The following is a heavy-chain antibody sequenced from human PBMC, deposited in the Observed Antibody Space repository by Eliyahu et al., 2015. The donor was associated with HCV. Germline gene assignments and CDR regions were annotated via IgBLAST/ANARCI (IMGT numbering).Heavy chain of an antibody. Sequence: EVQLVXSGGGLVKLGGSLXLSCAASGFTFSSXSMNWVRQXPGKGLEWVASISGSSSYIYYTDSVKGRFTMSRDNANNSLYLQMNGLRAEDTAVYYCARDCSGGSCYSGWGYWGQGTLVTVSS. V-gene: IGHV3-21*01. CDR1: GFTFSSXS. CDR3: ARDCSGGSCYSGWGY. CDR2: ISGSSSYI. D-gene: IGHD2-15*01. J-gene: IGHJ4*02.